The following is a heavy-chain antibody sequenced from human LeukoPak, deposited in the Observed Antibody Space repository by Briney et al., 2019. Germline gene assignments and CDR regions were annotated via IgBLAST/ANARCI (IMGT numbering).Heavy chain of an antibody. J-gene: IGHJ4*02. CDR3: ARGGVYYWNPRY. V-gene: IGHV3-53*01. D-gene: IGHD1-20*01. CDR2: LYTDGTT. Sequence: PGGSLRLSCVASGFSVSSNYMSWVRRAPGKGLEWVSLLYTDGTTYYARSVEGRVTISRDASRKTLYLYMYSLRADDTAVYYCARGGVYYWNPRYWGQGTLVTVSS. CDR1: GFSVSSNY.